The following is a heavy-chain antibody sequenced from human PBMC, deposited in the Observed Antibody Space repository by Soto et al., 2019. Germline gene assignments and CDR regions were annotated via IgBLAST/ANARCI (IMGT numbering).Heavy chain of an antibody. CDR2: ISAYNGNT. D-gene: IGHD6-19*01. CDR1: GYTFTSYG. J-gene: IGHJ2*01. CDR3: ARAPPRLVGSGRYGAWYFDL. V-gene: IGHV1-18*04. Sequence: ASVKVSCKASGYTFTSYGISWVRQAPGQGLEWMGWISAYNGNTNYAQELQGRVTMTTDTSTSTAYMELRSLRSDDTAVYYCARAPPRLVGSGRYGAWYFDLWGRGTLVTVSS.